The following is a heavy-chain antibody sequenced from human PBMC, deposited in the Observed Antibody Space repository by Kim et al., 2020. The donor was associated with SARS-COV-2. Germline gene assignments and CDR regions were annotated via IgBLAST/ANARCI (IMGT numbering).Heavy chain of an antibody. CDR1: GGSINSAY. V-gene: IGHV4-59*08. CDR2: ITYTGTT. Sequence: SETLSLTCTVSGGSINSAYWTWIRQPPGKGLEWIGYITYTGTTFYSPSLKSRVTMSIDTSKSQVSLNLNSVTAADTAVYYCARHARDCDCWGLGTPVTV. J-gene: IGHJ2*01. CDR3: ARHARDCDC.